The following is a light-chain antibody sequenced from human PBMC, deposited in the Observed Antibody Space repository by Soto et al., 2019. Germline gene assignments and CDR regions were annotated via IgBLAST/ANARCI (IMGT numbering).Light chain of an antibody. Sequence: IQMTQSPSSLSASVGDRVTITCRASQSVSGWLAWYQQKPGEAPKLLIYAASSLESGVPSRFSGSGSGTDFSLSISSLQPDDSATYYCQQGGTFGQGTRLENK. CDR2: AAS. CDR1: QSVSGW. J-gene: IGKJ5*01. CDR3: QQGGT. V-gene: IGKV1-5*01.